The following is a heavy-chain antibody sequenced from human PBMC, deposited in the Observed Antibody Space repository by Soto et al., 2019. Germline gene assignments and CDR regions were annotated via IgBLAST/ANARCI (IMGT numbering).Heavy chain of an antibody. Sequence: SGGSLRLSCAASGFTFSSYAMSWVRQAPGKGLEWVSAISGSGGSTYYADSVKGRFTISRDNSKNTLYLQMNSLRAEDTAVYYCAKDWHYYDSSGYYPGRAFDIWGQGTMVTVSS. CDR2: ISGSGGST. CDR1: GFTFSSYA. J-gene: IGHJ3*02. D-gene: IGHD3-22*01. V-gene: IGHV3-23*01. CDR3: AKDWHYYDSSGYYPGRAFDI.